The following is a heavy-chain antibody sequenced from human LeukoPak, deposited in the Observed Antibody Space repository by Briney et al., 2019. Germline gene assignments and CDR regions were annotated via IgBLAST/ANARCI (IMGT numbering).Heavy chain of an antibody. CDR2: IYYSGST. J-gene: IGHJ4*02. V-gene: IGHV4-59*01. Sequence: PSETLSLTCTVSGGSISSYYWSWIRQPPGKGLEWIGYIYYSGSTNYNPSLKSRVTISVDTSKNQFSLKLSSVTAADTAVYYCARAGRDKVDYWGQGTLVTVSS. CDR1: GGSISSYY. CDR3: ARAGRDKVDY. D-gene: IGHD2-15*01.